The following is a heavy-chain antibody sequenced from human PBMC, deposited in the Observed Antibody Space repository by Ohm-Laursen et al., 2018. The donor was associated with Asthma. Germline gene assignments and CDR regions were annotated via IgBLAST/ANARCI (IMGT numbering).Heavy chain of an antibody. CDR1: GGSISSGHYY. CDR3: ARGLPNYFDY. J-gene: IGHJ4*02. Sequence: SETLSLTCTVSGGSISSGHYYWTWIRQHPGKGLEWIGNIHYSGSTYYNPSLKSRVTISVDTSKNQFSLKLSSVTAADTAVYYCARGLPNYFDYWGQGTLVTVSS. V-gene: IGHV4-31*03. CDR2: IHYSGST.